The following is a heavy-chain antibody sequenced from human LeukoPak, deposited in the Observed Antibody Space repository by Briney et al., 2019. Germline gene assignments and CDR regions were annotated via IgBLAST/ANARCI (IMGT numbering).Heavy chain of an antibody. CDR3: ARALGGIAVAAYDAFDI. CDR2: IIPIFGTA. J-gene: IGHJ3*02. V-gene: IGHV1-69*05. CDR1: GGTFSSYA. D-gene: IGHD6-19*01. Sequence: SVKVSCKASGGTFSSYAISWVRQAPGQGLEWMGRIIPIFGTANYAQKFQGRVTITTDESTSTAYMELSSLRAEDTAVYYCARALGGIAVAAYDAFDIWGQGTMVTVSS.